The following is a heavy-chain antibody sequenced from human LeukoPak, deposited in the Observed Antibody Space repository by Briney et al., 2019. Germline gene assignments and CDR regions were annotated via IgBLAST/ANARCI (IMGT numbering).Heavy chain of an antibody. J-gene: IGHJ4*02. Sequence: GGSLRLSCAASGFTFSSYAMSWVRQAPGKGLEWVSAISGSGGSTYYADSVKGRFTISRDNSKNTLYLQMNSLRAEDTAVYYCARESAYCSGGSCYFDYWGQGTLVTVSS. D-gene: IGHD2-15*01. CDR1: GFTFSSYA. V-gene: IGHV3-23*01. CDR3: ARESAYCSGGSCYFDY. CDR2: ISGSGGST.